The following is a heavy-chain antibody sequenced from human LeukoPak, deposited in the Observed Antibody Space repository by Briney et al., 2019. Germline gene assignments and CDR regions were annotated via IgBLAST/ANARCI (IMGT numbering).Heavy chain of an antibody. V-gene: IGHV3-53*01. CDR2: IYSDNT. J-gene: IGHJ5*02. Sequence: GGSLRLSCTVSGFTVSSNSMSWVRQAPGKGLEWVSFIYSDNTHYSDSVKGRFTISRDNSKNTLYLQMNSLRAEDTAVYYCARARELPFAGNWFDPWGQGTLVTVSS. CDR1: GFTVSSNS. CDR3: ARARELPFAGNWFDP. D-gene: IGHD1-26*01.